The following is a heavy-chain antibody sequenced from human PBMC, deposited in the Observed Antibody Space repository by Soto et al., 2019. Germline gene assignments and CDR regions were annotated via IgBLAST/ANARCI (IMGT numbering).Heavy chain of an antibody. J-gene: IGHJ4*02. Sequence: SETLSLTCTVSGGSISSSSYYWGWIRQPPGKGLEWIGSIYYSGSTYYNPSLKSRVTISVDTSKNQFSLKLSSVTAADTAVYYCARRYYDFWSGYSGGPFDYWGQGTLVTVSS. D-gene: IGHD3-3*01. CDR1: GGSISSSSYY. CDR2: IYYSGST. V-gene: IGHV4-39*01. CDR3: ARRYYDFWSGYSGGPFDY.